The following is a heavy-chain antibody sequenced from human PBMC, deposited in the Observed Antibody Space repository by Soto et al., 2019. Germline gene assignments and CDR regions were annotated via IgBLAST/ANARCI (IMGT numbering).Heavy chain of an antibody. V-gene: IGHV1-69*01. Sequence: QVQLVQSGAEVKKPGSSVKVSCKASGGTFSSYAISWVRQAPGQGLEWMGGIIPIFGTANYAQKFQGRVTITADEATSSADMEQRSMRSEDTAVYYCAGGSPATVTRRYYYYGMDVWGQGTTVTVSS. CDR3: AGGSPATVTRRYYYYGMDV. J-gene: IGHJ6*02. D-gene: IGHD4-17*01. CDR2: IIPIFGTA. CDR1: GGTFSSYA.